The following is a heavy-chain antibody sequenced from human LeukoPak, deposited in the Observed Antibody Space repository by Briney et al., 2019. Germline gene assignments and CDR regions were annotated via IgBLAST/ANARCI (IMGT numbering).Heavy chain of an antibody. V-gene: IGHV3-21*01. J-gene: IGHJ4*02. Sequence: GGSLRLSCAASGFSFSSYRMNWVRQAPGKGLEWVASISSNNGYIYYADSVMGRFTISRDNGENSLHLQMNSLRAEDAAVYYCARDLGTRKSIAFADWGQGTLVTVSS. D-gene: IGHD6-6*01. CDR3: ARDLGTRKSIAFAD. CDR1: GFSFSSYR. CDR2: ISSNNGYI.